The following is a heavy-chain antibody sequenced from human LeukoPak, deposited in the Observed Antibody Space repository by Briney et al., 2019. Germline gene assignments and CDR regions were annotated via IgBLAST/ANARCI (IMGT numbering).Heavy chain of an antibody. Sequence: GGSLRLSCAASGFIFSNYDMHWVRQALGKGLEWVAAIWYDGSDKHYADSVQGRFTISRDNSKNSLYLQMNSLRAEDTALYYCARRVQYYFDYWGQGTLVTVSS. V-gene: IGHV3-33*01. J-gene: IGHJ4*02. CDR2: IWYDGSDK. CDR1: GFIFSNYD. CDR3: ARRVQYYFDY.